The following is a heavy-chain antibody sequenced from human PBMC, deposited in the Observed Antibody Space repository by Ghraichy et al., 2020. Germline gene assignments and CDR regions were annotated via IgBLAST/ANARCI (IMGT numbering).Heavy chain of an antibody. CDR3: AKPEYCSGDSCYFGAFDM. J-gene: IGHJ3*02. CDR2: INGRGGST. CDR1: GFTFSNYA. Sequence: GGSLRLSCAASGFTFSNYAMNWVRQAPGKGLEWVSAINGRGGSTNYADSVKGRFTISRDKSKNTLYLQMNSLRVEDTAVYYCAKPEYCSGDSCYFGAFDMWGQGTMVTVAS. V-gene: IGHV3-23*01. D-gene: IGHD2-15*01.